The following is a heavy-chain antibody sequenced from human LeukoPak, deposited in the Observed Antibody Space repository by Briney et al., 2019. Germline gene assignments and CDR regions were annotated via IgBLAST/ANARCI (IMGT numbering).Heavy chain of an antibody. Sequence: SSETLSLTCTVSGGSISSYYWSWIRQPPGKGLEWIGEINHSGSTNYNPSLKSRVTISVDTSKNQFSLKLSSVTAADTAVYYCARGGSGWYQNWFDPWGQGTLVTVSS. CDR2: INHSGST. CDR1: GGSISSYY. CDR3: ARGGSGWYQNWFDP. D-gene: IGHD6-19*01. V-gene: IGHV4-34*01. J-gene: IGHJ5*02.